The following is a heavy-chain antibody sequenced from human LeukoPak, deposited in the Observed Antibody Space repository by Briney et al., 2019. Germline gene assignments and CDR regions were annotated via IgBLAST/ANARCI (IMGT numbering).Heavy chain of an antibody. CDR1: GFTFSSYA. J-gene: IGHJ4*02. Sequence: GGSLRLSCAASGFTFSSYAMHWVRQAPGKGLEWVAVISYDGSNKYYADSVKGRFTISRDNSKNTLYLQMNSLRAEDTAVYYCARDVDSSGYYYLSHFDYWGQGTLVTVSS. D-gene: IGHD3-22*01. V-gene: IGHV3-30-3*01. CDR2: ISYDGSNK. CDR3: ARDVDSSGYYYLSHFDY.